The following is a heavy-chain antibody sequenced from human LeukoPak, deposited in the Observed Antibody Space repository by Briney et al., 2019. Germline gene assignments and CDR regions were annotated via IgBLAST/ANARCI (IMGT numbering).Heavy chain of an antibody. J-gene: IGHJ3*01. CDR1: GYTFTAYY. Sequence: GASVKVSCKASGYTFTAYYMHWVRQAPGQGLEWMGWINPNSGGTNYAQKFQGRVTMTRDTSISTAYMDLSRLRSDDTALYYCVKTNYDFSSAFDVWGQGTMVTISS. CDR3: VKTNYDFSSAFDV. D-gene: IGHD3/OR15-3a*01. CDR2: INPNSGGT. V-gene: IGHV1-2*02.